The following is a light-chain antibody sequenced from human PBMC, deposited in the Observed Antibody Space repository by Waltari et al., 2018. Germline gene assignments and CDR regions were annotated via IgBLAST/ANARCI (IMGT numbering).Light chain of an antibody. CDR3: QQYYSYPIT. V-gene: IGKV1-5*03. CDR1: QSIRNW. Sequence: DIEMTQSPSTLSASVGDRVIITCRASQSIRNWLAWYQQKPGQAPNLLIHKASSLESGVPSRFSGSGSGTEFTLTISSLQPDDFATYYCQQYYSYPITFGGGTKVEIK. J-gene: IGKJ4*01. CDR2: KAS.